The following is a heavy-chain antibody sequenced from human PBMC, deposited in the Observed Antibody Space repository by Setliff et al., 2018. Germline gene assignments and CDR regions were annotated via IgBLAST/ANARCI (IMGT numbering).Heavy chain of an antibody. V-gene: IGHV4-59*01. J-gene: IGHJ4*02. Sequence: SETLSLTCTVSGGPFSGASIWSWIRQPPGKGLEFIGYVYHSGAAKYDPSLKSRVAISVDTSKEQFSLKLSSVTAADTAVYFCARGGTYRYFDYWGQGAQVTVSS. D-gene: IGHD3-16*02. CDR3: ARGGTYRYFDY. CDR2: VYHSGAA. CDR1: GGPFSGAS.